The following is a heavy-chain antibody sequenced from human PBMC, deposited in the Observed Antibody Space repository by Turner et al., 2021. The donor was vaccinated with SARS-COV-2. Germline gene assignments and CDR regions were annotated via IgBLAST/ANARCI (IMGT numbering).Heavy chain of an antibody. V-gene: IGHV1-69*04. D-gene: IGHD6-13*01. CDR2: VIPILCIP. J-gene: IGHJ5*02. CDR1: GGTFSSYA. Sequence: QVQLVQSGAEVTKPGSSVKVSSKASGGTFSSYAISWVRQAPGQVPEWMGRVIPILCIPYYGKKSQGRVSITADKSMYTAYMKLSILRSEDTVGYYCASLYHGLAAAVISWFDTWGQGTLVTVSS. CDR3: ASLYHGLAAAVISWFDT.